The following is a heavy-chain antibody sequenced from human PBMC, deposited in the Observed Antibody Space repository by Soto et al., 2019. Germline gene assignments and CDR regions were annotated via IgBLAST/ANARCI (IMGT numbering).Heavy chain of an antibody. J-gene: IGHJ4*02. CDR1: GGSISSGDYY. D-gene: IGHD6-13*01. CDR2: IYYSGST. V-gene: IGHV4-31*03. Sequence: SETLSLTCTVSGGSISSGDYYWSWIRQHPGKGPEWIGYIYYSGSTYYNPSLKSRVTISVDTSKNQFSLKLSSVTAADTAVYYCAREGSSSWYYFDYWGQGTQVTVSS. CDR3: AREGSSSWYYFDY.